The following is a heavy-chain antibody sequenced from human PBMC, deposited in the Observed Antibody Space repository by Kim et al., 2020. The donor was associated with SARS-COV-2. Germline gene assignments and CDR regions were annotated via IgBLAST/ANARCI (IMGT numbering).Heavy chain of an antibody. V-gene: IGHV3-66*04. CDR3: ARHDGFDP. Sequence: GATFYADSVKGRFTISRDSSKNTLYLQMNSLRVEDTAVYYCARHDGFDPWGQGTLVTVSS. J-gene: IGHJ5*02. CDR2: GAT.